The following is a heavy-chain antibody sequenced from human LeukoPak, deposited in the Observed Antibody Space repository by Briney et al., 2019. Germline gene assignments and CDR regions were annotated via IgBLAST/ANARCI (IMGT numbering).Heavy chain of an antibody. CDR3: AKWGDNDILTGYYDSDY. J-gene: IGHJ4*02. D-gene: IGHD3-9*01. CDR1: GFTFSNYA. V-gene: IGHV3-23*01. Sequence: GGSLRLSCVASGFTFSNYAMSWVRQAPGKGLEWVSAIVGSGGTTYYADSVKGRFTISRDNSKNTLYLQMNSLRAEDTAVYYCAKWGDNDILTGYYDSDYWGQGTLVTVSS. CDR2: IVGSGGTT.